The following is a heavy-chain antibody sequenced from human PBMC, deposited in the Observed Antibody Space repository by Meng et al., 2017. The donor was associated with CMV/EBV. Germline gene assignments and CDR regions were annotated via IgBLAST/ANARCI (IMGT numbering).Heavy chain of an antibody. D-gene: IGHD1-20*01. CDR3: ARVSNWNDNWFDP. CDR1: GGSISSSSYY. V-gene: IGHV4-39*07. CDR2: IYYSGST. Sequence: ESLKISCTVSGGSISSSSYYWGWIRQPPGKGLEWIGSIYYSGSTYYNPSLKSRVTISVDTSKNQFSPKLSSVTDADTAVYYCARVSNWNDNWFDPWGQGTLVTVSS. J-gene: IGHJ5*02.